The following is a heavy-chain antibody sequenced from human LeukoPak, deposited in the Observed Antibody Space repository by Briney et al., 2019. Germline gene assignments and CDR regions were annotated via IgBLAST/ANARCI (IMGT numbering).Heavy chain of an antibody. CDR1: GGSISSYY. Sequence: SETLSLTCTVSGGSISSYYWSWIRQPPGKGLEWIGYIYYSGSTNYNPSLKSRVTISVDTSKNQFSLKLSSVTAADTAVYYCARGRGRGVIIKWRKYNWFDPWGQGTLVTVSS. J-gene: IGHJ5*02. CDR3: ARGRGRGVIIKWRKYNWFDP. V-gene: IGHV4-59*12. CDR2: IYYSGST. D-gene: IGHD3-10*01.